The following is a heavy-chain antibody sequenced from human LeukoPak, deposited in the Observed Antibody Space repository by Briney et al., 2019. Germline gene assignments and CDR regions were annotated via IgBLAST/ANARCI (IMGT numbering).Heavy chain of an antibody. J-gene: IGHJ4*02. Sequence: SETLSLTCAVSGGSISSSNWWSWVRQPPGKGLEWIGEIYHSGSTNYNPSLKSRVTISVDKSKNQFSLKLSSVTAADTAVYYCARREADDILTGLKREIDYWGQGTLVTVSS. V-gene: IGHV4-4*02. D-gene: IGHD3-9*01. CDR1: GGSISSSNW. CDR3: ARREADDILTGLKREIDY. CDR2: IYHSGST.